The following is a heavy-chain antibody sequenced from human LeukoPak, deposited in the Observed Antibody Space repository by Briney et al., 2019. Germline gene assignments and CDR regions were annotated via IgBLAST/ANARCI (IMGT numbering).Heavy chain of an antibody. CDR3: ARIRGYSHKSPYNWFDP. V-gene: IGHV4-34*01. D-gene: IGHD5-18*01. J-gene: IGHJ5*02. CDR1: GGSFSGYY. CDR2: INHSGST. Sequence: SETLSLTCAVYGGSFSGYYWSWIRQPPGKGLEWIGEINHSGSTNYNPSLKSRVTISVDTSKNQFSLKLSSVTAADTAVYYCARIRGYSHKSPYNWFDPWGQGTLVTVSS.